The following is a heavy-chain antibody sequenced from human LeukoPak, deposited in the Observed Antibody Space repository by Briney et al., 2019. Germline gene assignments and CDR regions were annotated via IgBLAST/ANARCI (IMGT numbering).Heavy chain of an antibody. CDR2: MKEDGTEI. CDR1: GFPFSRST. Sequence: GGSLRLSCVVSGFPFSRSTMTWVRQPPGKGPEWVAKMKEDGTEIQYVDSVKGRFTISRDNAESSLYLQMNSLRVEDTAVYYCATGGAPRGRFENWGQGTLVTVSS. CDR3: ATGGAPRGRFEN. J-gene: IGHJ4*02. V-gene: IGHV3-7*01.